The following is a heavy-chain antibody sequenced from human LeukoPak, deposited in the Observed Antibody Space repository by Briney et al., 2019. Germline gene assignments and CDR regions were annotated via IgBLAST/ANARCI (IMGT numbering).Heavy chain of an antibody. CDR2: IYYSGST. CDR1: GGSISSGDYY. Sequence: SQTLSLTCTVSGGSISSGDYYWSWIRQPPGKGLEWIGYIYYSGSTYYNPSLKSRVTTSVDTSKNRFSLKLSSVTAADTAVYYCARAGDYVWGSYRSWGQGTLVTVSS. CDR3: ARAGDYVWGSYRS. D-gene: IGHD3-16*02. J-gene: IGHJ5*02. V-gene: IGHV4-30-4*08.